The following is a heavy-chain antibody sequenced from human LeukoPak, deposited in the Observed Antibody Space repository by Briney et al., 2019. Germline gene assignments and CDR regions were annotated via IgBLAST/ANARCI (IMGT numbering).Heavy chain of an antibody. CDR1: GYTFTSYD. CDR2: MNPNSGNT. J-gene: IGHJ4*02. V-gene: IGHV1-8*03. Sequence: GASVKVSCKASGYTFTSYDINWVRQATGQGLEWMGWMNPNSGNTGYAQKFQGRVTITRNTSISTAYMELSSLRSEDTAVYYCAKCHCSTTNCPFHYWGQGTLVTVSS. CDR3: AKCHCSTTNCPFHY. D-gene: IGHD2-2*01.